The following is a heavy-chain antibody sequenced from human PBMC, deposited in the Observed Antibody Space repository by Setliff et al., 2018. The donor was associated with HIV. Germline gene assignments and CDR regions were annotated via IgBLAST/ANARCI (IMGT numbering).Heavy chain of an antibody. J-gene: IGHJ4*02. Sequence: SSETLSLTCTVSGGSISSYYWSWIRQPAGKGLEWIGRIYTSGSTNYNPSLKSRVTISLDTSKNQFSLKLTSVTAADTAVYYCARDGFWSGYIDYWGQGTLVTVSS. V-gene: IGHV4-4*07. CDR3: ARDGFWSGYIDY. CDR2: IYTSGST. D-gene: IGHD3-3*01. CDR1: GGSISSYY.